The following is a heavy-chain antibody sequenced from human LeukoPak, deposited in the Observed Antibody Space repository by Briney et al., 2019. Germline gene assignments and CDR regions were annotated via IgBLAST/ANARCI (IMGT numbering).Heavy chain of an antibody. D-gene: IGHD6-13*01. CDR1: GFTFSSYA. CDR2: ISYDGSNK. V-gene: IGHV3-30*14. Sequence: GGSLRLSCAASGFTFSSYAMHWVRQAPGKGLEWVAVISYDGSNKYYADSVKGRFTISRDNSKNTLYLQMNSLRAEDTAVYYCARGSSWSPPYFDYWGQGTLVTVSS. CDR3: ARGSSWSPPYFDY. J-gene: IGHJ4*02.